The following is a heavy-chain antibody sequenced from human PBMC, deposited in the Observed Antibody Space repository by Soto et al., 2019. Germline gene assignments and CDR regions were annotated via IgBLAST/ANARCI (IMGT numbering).Heavy chain of an antibody. CDR2: IYYSGST. D-gene: IGHD3-3*01. V-gene: IGHV4-39*01. CDR3: ARHHPDDDFWSGYYISAFFSNFDY. CDR1: GGSISSSSYY. J-gene: IGHJ4*02. Sequence: QLQLQESGPGLVKPSETLSLTCTVSGGSISSSSYYWGWIRQPPGKGLEWIGSIYYSGSTYYNPSLKSRVTISVDTSKNQFSLKLSSVTAADTAVYYCARHHPDDDFWSGYYISAFFSNFDYWGQGTLVTVSS.